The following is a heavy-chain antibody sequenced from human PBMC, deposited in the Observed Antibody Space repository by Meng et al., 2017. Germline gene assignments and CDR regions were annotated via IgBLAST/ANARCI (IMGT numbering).Heavy chain of an antibody. CDR3: ARDKLKTFDP. V-gene: IGHV1-3*01. CDR1: GYTFTSYA. J-gene: IGHJ5*02. Sequence: VQSGAEVKKPVASVKVSCKASGYTFTSYAMHWVRQAPGQRLEWMGWINAGNGNTKYSQKFQGRVTITRDTSASTAYMELSSLRSEDTAVYYCARDKLKTFDPWGQGTLVTVSS. CDR2: INAGNGNT.